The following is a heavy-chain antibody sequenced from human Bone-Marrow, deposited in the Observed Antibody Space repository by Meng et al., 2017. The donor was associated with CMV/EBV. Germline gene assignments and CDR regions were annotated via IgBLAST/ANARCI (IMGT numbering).Heavy chain of an antibody. V-gene: IGHV2-5*01. J-gene: IGHJ4*02. CDR3: AHRPHGTYDSNRFDY. Sequence: SGPTLVKPTQTRTLTCTFSMLSLSTSGVGVGWIRQPPGNALEWVALIYWNDDKRYIPSLKSRLTITKDTSKNQVVLTMTNMDPVDTATYYCAHRPHGTYDSNRFDYWGQGTMVTVSS. CDR1: MLSLSTSGVG. D-gene: IGHD3-22*01. CDR2: IYWNDDK.